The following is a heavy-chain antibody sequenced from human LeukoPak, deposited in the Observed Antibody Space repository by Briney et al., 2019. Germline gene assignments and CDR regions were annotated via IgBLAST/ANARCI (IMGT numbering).Heavy chain of an antibody. CDR1: GFTFGDYA. CDR3: ASGPFSYYYDSSGYRY. J-gene: IGHJ4*02. D-gene: IGHD3-22*01. V-gene: IGHV3-21*01. CDR2: ISSSSSYI. Sequence: GGSLRLSCTASGFTFGDYAMSWFRQAPGKGLEWVSSISSSSSYIYYADSVKGRFTISRDNAKNSLYLQMNSLRAEDTAVYYCASGPFSYYYDSSGYRYWGQGTLVTVSS.